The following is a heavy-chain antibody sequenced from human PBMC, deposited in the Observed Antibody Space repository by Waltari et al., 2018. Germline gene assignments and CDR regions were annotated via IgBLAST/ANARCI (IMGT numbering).Heavy chain of an antibody. D-gene: IGHD3-3*01. CDR2: INPNRGGT. CDR3: ARVHGHYDFWSGYSRAEYFQH. V-gene: IGHV1-2*06. J-gene: IGHJ1*01. CDR1: GYTFTGYY. Sequence: QVQLVQSGAEVKKPGASVKVSCKASGYTFTGYYMHWVRQAPGQGLEWMGRINPNRGGTNYAPKFQGRVTMTRDTSISTAYMELSRLRSDDTAVYYCARVHGHYDFWSGYSRAEYFQHWGQGTLVTVSS.